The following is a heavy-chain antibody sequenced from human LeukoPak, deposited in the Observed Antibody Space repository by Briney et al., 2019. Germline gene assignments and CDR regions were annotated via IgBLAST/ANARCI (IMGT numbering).Heavy chain of an antibody. CDR3: ARGAPRGMVATGYQT. V-gene: IGHV1-46*01. CDR1: GGTFSSYA. D-gene: IGHD5-12*01. J-gene: IGHJ5*02. CDR2: INPSGGST. Sequence: ASVKVSCKASGGTFSSYAISWVRQAPGQGLEWMGIINPSGGSTNYAQKFQGRVTMTRDMSTSTVYMELSSLRSEDTAVYYCARGAPRGMVATGYQTWGQGTLVTVSS.